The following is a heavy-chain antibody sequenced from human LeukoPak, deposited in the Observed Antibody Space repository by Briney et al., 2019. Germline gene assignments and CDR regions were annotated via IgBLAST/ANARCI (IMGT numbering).Heavy chain of an antibody. J-gene: IGHJ5*02. CDR1: GYTFTNYG. CDR3: ARDKVIASAGTPNWFDR. CDR2: ISAYDGET. D-gene: IGHD6-13*01. Sequence: ASVKVSCTASGYTFTNYGISWVRQAPGQGLEWMGWISAYDGETYYLQKFQGRVTMTTDTTTSTAYMELRSLRSDDTAVYYCARDKVIASAGTPNWFDRWGQGTLVTVSS. V-gene: IGHV1-18*01.